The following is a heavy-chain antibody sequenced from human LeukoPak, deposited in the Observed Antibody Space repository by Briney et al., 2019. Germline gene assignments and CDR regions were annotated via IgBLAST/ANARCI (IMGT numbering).Heavy chain of an antibody. J-gene: IGHJ4*02. CDR1: GGSAGSISSSNYY. CDR3: ARLVNMGFAY. V-gene: IGHV4-39*01. Sequence: PSETLSLTCTVSGGSAGSISSSNYYWGWVRQPPGKGLEWIGSIYYSGSTYYNPSLKSRVTISVDTSKNQFSLRLSSVTAAGTAVYYCARLVNMGFAYWGQGTLVTVSS. CDR2: IYYSGST. D-gene: IGHD4/OR15-4a*01.